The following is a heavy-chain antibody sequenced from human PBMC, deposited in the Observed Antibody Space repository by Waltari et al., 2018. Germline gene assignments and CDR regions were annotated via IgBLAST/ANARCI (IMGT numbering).Heavy chain of an antibody. D-gene: IGHD6-6*01. J-gene: IGHJ4*02. CDR1: GFTFSSYA. V-gene: IGHV3-30-3*01. CDR3: ARDTAGQLELHFDY. Sequence: QVQLVESGGGVVQPGRSLRLSCAASGFTFSSYAMHWVRQAPGKGLEWVAVISDDGSNKYYADSVKGRFTISRDNSKNTLYLQMNSLRAEDTAVYYCARDTAGQLELHFDYWGQGTLVTVSS. CDR2: ISDDGSNK.